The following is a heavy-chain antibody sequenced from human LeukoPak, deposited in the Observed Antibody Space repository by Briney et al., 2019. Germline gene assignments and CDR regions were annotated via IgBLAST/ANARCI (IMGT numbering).Heavy chain of an antibody. CDR1: GYTFTNYA. V-gene: IGHV1-18*01. J-gene: IGHJ4*02. CDR3: ARDKGSAVTPLYFDS. D-gene: IGHD3-10*01. Sequence: ASVKVSCKTSGYTFTNYAISWVRQAPGQELEWMGWISAYNGNTNYAQKLQGRVTLTTDTSTSTAYMDLRSLRSDDTAVYYCARDKGSAVTPLYFDSWGQGTLVTVSS. CDR2: ISAYNGNT.